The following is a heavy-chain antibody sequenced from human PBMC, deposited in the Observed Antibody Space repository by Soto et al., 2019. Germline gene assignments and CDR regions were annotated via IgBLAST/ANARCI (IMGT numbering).Heavy chain of an antibody. CDR2: IHYSGSI. D-gene: IGHD2-15*01. V-gene: IGHV4-31*03. CDR1: DGSIDSGSYY. CDR3: TRGIDRAKLVY. J-gene: IGHJ4*02. Sequence: SETLSLTCTVSDGSIDSGSYYRSWVRQYPGKGLEWIGSIHYSGSIYYSPSLRSRLTMSADTSKNQFSLKLSSVTVADTAVYYCTRGIDRAKLVYWGQG.